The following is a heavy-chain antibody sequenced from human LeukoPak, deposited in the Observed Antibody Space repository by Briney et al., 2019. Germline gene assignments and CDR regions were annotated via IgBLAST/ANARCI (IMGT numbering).Heavy chain of an antibody. D-gene: IGHD2-15*01. V-gene: IGHV4-4*07. J-gene: IGHJ4*02. CDR1: GGSISSYY. CDR2: IYTSGST. CDR3: ARTPPSYYFVY. Sequence: SETLSLTCTVSGGSISSYYWSWIRQPAGKGLEWIGPIYTSGSTNYNPSPKSRVTISVDKSKNQFSLKLSSVTAADTAVYYCARTPPSYYFVYWGKGTLVTVSS.